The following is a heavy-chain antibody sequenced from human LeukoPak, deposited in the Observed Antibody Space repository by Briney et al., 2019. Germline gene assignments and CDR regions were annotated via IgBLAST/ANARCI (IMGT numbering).Heavy chain of an antibody. J-gene: IGHJ3*02. D-gene: IGHD1-26*01. CDR1: GFTFSSHA. V-gene: IGHV3-48*04. CDR2: ISTDSLTI. CDR3: ARKAQTGSHSGPFDI. Sequence: GGSLRLSCAATGFTFSSHAMNWVRQAPGKGLEWISSISTDSLTIKYADFVSGQFTISRDNAEHLLFLQMNSLRAEDTAVYYCARKAQTGSHSGPFDIWGQGTLVTVSS.